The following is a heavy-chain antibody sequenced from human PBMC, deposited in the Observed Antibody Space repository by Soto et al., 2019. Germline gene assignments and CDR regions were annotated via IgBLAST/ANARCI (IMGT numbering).Heavy chain of an antibody. V-gene: IGHV3-23*01. CDR1: GFTVSGNY. J-gene: IGHJ4*02. CDR2: ISGSGGST. Sequence: PGGSLRLSCAASGFTVSGNYMSWVRQAPGKGLEWVSAISGSGGSTYYADSVKGRFTISRDNSKNTLYLQMNSLRAEDTAVYYCAKVGYCDWLLWTHFDYWGQGTLVTVSS. CDR3: AKVGYCDWLLWTHFDY. D-gene: IGHD3-9*01.